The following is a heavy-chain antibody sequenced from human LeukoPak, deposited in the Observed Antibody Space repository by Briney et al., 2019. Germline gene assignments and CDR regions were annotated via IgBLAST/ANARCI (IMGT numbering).Heavy chain of an antibody. D-gene: IGHD6-19*01. CDR1: GGSIISSSYY. CDR3: ASIPGYSSGGYYYYYMDV. J-gene: IGHJ6*03. CDR2: IYYSGST. Sequence: SETLSLTCTVSGGSIISSSYYWGWIRQPPGKGLEWIGSIYYSGSTYYNPSLKSRVTISVDTSKNQFSLKLSSVTAADTAVYYCASIPGYSSGGYYYYYMDVWGKGTTVTVSS. V-gene: IGHV4-39*01.